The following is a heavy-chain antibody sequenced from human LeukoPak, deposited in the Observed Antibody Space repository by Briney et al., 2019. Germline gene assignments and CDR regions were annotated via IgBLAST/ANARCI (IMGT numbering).Heavy chain of an antibody. Sequence: PSETLSLTCAVYGGSFRGYYWSWIRQPPGKGLEWIGEINHSGSSNYNPSLKSRVTISVDTSKNQFSLKVSSVTAADTAVYYCARENYYDSSGYWDCWGQGTLVTVSS. V-gene: IGHV4-34*01. CDR1: GGSFRGYY. D-gene: IGHD3-22*01. CDR3: ARENYYDSSGYWDC. J-gene: IGHJ4*02. CDR2: INHSGSS.